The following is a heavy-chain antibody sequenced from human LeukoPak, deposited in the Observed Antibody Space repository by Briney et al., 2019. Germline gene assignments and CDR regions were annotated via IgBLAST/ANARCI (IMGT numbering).Heavy chain of an antibody. CDR2: ISGSGGNT. D-gene: IGHD3-10*01. J-gene: IGHJ4*02. V-gene: IGHV3-23*01. Sequence: PGGSPRLSCAASGFTFSSYAMNWVRQAPGKGLEWVSSISGSGGNTYYADSVKGRFTISRDNSKNSLYLQMNSLRAEDTAVYFCARDKGGMVPFDHWGQGTLVTVSS. CDR1: GFTFSSYA. CDR3: ARDKGGMVPFDH.